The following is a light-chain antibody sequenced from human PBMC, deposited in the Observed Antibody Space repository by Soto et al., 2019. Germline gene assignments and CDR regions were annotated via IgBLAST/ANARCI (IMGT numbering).Light chain of an antibody. CDR3: QQYNKWPRLT. Sequence: EIVMTQSPATLSVSPGQRATLSCRASQSVSSNLAWYQQNPGQAPRLLIYGASTRATGIPARFSGSVSGTEFTLTLSSQQSEDFSVYYCQQYNKWPRLTFGRGTGLEIK. J-gene: IGKJ5*01. CDR2: GAS. V-gene: IGKV3-15*01. CDR1: QSVSSN.